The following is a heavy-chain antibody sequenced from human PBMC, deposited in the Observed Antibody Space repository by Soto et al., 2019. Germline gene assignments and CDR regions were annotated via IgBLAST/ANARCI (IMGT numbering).Heavy chain of an antibody. CDR2: ISWDGGST. J-gene: IGHJ4*02. CDR1: GFTFDDYT. V-gene: IGHV3-43*01. CDR3: ARAHRSWYYFDY. Sequence: EVQLVESGGVVVQPGGSLRLSCAASGFTFDDYTMHWVRQAPGKGLEWVSLISWDGGSTYYADSVKGRFTISRDNAKNSLYLQMNSLRAEDTAVYYCARAHRSWYYFDYWGQGTLVTVSS. D-gene: IGHD2-15*01.